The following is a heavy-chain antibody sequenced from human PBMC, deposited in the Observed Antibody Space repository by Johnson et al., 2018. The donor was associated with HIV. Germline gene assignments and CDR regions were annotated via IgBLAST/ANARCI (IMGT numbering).Heavy chain of an antibody. CDR1: GFTFSYYG. CDR2: ISSNGGST. CDR3: ARRGRINYYENSQAFDI. V-gene: IGHV3-64*01. D-gene: IGHD3-22*01. J-gene: IGHJ3*02. Sequence: EVQLVESGGGLVQPGGSLRLSCAASGFTFSYYGMHWVRQAPGKGLEYVSAISSNGGSTYYANSVKGRFTISRDNSKNTLYLQMGSLRAEDMAVYYCARRGRINYYENSQAFDIWGQGTMVTVSS.